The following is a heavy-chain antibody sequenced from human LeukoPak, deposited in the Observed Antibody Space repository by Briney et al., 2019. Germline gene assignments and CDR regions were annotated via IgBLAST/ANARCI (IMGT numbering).Heavy chain of an antibody. D-gene: IGHD3-16*01. CDR1: GFTFSSFT. Sequence: GGSLRLSCAASGFTFSSFTMTWVRQAPGKGLEWVSAIGGRGGSTYYADFLEGRFTIARDNSKDMVYLQMNSLKVEDTAIYYCGREGGAWGQGTKVTVSS. J-gene: IGHJ5*02. V-gene: IGHV3-23*01. CDR3: GREGGA. CDR2: IGGRGGST.